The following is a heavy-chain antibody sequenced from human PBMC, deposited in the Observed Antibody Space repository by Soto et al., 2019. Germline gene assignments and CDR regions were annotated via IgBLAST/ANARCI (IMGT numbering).Heavy chain of an antibody. V-gene: IGHV4-38-2*01. CDR1: GYSISSGYY. Sequence: SETLSLTCAVSGYSISSGYYWGWIRQPPGKGLEWIGSIYHSGSTYYNPSLKSRVTISVDTSKNQFSLKLSSVTAADTAVYYCLAGYYYYGMAVWGQGTTVTVSS. D-gene: IGHD3-3*02. CDR2: IYHSGST. J-gene: IGHJ6*02. CDR3: LAGYYYYGMAV.